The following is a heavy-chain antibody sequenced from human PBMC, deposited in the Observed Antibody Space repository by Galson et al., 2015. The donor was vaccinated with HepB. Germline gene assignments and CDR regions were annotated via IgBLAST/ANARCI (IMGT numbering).Heavy chain of an antibody. D-gene: IGHD1-26*01. CDR3: AKSRPLQWELLV. J-gene: IGHJ4*02. Sequence: FLRLSCAASGFTFSSYGMHWVRQAPGKGLEWVAVISYDGSNKYYADSVKGRFTISRDNSKNTLYLQMNSLRAEDTAVYYCAKSRPLQWELLVWGQGTLVTVSS. CDR2: ISYDGSNK. V-gene: IGHV3-30*18. CDR1: GFTFSSYG.